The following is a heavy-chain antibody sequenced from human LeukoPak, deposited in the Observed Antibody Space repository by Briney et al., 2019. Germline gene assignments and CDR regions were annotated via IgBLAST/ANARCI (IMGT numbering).Heavy chain of an antibody. CDR3: SGQVSYYYGMDV. V-gene: IGHV4-61*01. Sequence: PSETLSLTCTVSGGSVSSGSYYWSWIRLPPGKGLEWIGYIYYSGSTNYNPSLKSRVTISVDTSKNQFSLKLSSVTAADTAVYYCSGQVSYYYGMDVWGKGTTVTVSS. J-gene: IGHJ6*04. CDR1: GGSVSSGSYY. CDR2: IYYSGST.